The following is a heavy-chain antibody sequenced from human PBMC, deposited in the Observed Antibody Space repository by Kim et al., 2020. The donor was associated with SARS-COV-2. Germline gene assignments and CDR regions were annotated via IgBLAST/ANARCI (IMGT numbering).Heavy chain of an antibody. CDR3: ARHDYGSGSYRNCFDP. V-gene: IGHV4-39*01. CDR1: GGSISSSSYY. Sequence: SETLSLTCTVSGGSISSSSYYWGWIRQPPGKGLEWIGSIYYSGSTYYNPSLKSRVTISVDTSKNQFSLKLSSVTAADTAVYYCARHDYGSGSYRNCFDPWGQGTLVTVSS. CDR2: IYYSGST. J-gene: IGHJ5*02. D-gene: IGHD3-10*01.